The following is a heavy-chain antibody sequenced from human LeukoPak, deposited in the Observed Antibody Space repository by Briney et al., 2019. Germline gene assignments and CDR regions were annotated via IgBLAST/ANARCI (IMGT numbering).Heavy chain of an antibody. Sequence: GASVKVSCKASGYTFTGYYMHWVRPAPGQGLEWMGWINPNSGGTNYAQKFQGRVTMTRDTSISTAYMELSRLRSDDTAVYYCARDPSRTNALCYWDYWGQGTLVTVSS. V-gene: IGHV1-2*02. J-gene: IGHJ4*02. CDR2: INPNSGGT. CDR3: ARDPSRTNALCYWDY. D-gene: IGHD2-8*01. CDR1: GYTFTGYY.